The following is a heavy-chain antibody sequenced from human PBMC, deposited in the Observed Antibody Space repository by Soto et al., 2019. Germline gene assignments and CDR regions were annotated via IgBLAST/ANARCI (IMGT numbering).Heavy chain of an antibody. V-gene: IGHV3-30*03. CDR2: ISYDGNNK. Sequence: GGSLRLSCAASGFTFSIYGMHWVRQAPGKGLEWVAVISYDGNNKYYADSVKGRFTISKDNSKNTLFLQMDSLRAEDTAVYYCATDPYYDFWSGPGTRHFDYWGQRTPVTVSS. J-gene: IGHJ4*02. CDR1: GFTFSIYG. D-gene: IGHD3-3*01. CDR3: ATDPYYDFWSGPGTRHFDY.